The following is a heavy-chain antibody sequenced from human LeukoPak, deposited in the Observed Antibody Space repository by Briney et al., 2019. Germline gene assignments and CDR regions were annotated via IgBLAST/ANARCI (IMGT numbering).Heavy chain of an antibody. V-gene: IGHV4-59*01. D-gene: IGHD3-22*01. J-gene: IGHJ5*02. CDR2: IYYSGST. Sequence: SETLSLTCTVSGGSISSYYWSWIRQPPGKGLEWIGYIYYSGSTNYNPYLKSRVTISVDTSKNQCSLKLSSVTAADTAVYYCARAKEVMDSSGYDTNWFDPWGQGTLVTVSS. CDR1: GGSISSYY. CDR3: ARAKEVMDSSGYDTNWFDP.